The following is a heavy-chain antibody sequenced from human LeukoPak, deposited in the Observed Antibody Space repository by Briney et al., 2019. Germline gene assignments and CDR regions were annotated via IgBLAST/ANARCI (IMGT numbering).Heavy chain of an antibody. CDR2: ISSSSDYI. J-gene: IGHJ4*02. CDR3: ARDQDYHPGYSSGWYY. V-gene: IGHV3-21*01. Sequence: GGSLRLSCAASTFTFSSDSMNWVRQAPGKGLEWVSSISSSSDYIYYADSVKGRFTISRDNAKNSLFLQMNSLRAEDTAVYYCARDQDYHPGYSSGWYYWGQGTLVTVSS. CDR1: TFTFSSDS. D-gene: IGHD6-19*01.